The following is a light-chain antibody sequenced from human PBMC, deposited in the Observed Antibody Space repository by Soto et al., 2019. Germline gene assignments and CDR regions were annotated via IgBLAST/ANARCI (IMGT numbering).Light chain of an antibody. CDR2: GAS. Sequence: EIVLTQSPGTLSLSPGERATLSCRASRSVSSSYLAWYQHKPGQAPRLLIYGASSRATGIPDRFSGSGSGTDVTLTITRLEPEDSAVYYCQQYGSSPETFGQGTKLEIK. V-gene: IGKV3-20*01. CDR3: QQYGSSPET. CDR1: RSVSSSY. J-gene: IGKJ2*01.